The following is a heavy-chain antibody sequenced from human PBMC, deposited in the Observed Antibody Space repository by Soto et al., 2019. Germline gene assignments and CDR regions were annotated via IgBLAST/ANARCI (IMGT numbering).Heavy chain of an antibody. CDR2: IYYSGST. CDR3: ARGITIFGVVTVGGMDV. J-gene: IGHJ6*02. Sequence: TLSLTCTVSGGSISSGGYYWSWIRQHPGKGLEWIGYIYYSGSTYYNPSLKSRVTISVDTSKNQFSLKLSSVTAADTAVYYCARGITIFGVVTVGGMDVWGQGTTVTVSS. V-gene: IGHV4-31*03. D-gene: IGHD3-3*01. CDR1: GGSISSGGYY.